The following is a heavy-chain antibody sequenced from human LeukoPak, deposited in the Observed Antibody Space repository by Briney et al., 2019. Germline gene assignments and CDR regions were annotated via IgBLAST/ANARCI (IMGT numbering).Heavy chain of an antibody. Sequence: ASVKVSCKASGYTFTSYAMHWVRQAPGQRLEWMGWINAGNGNTKYSQKFQGRVTITRDTSASTAYMELSRLRSDDTAVYYCARSRFGVVVPAAIEYWGQGTLVTASS. V-gene: IGHV1-3*01. CDR1: GYTFTSYA. J-gene: IGHJ4*02. D-gene: IGHD2-2*02. CDR2: INAGNGNT. CDR3: ARSRFGVVVPAAIEY.